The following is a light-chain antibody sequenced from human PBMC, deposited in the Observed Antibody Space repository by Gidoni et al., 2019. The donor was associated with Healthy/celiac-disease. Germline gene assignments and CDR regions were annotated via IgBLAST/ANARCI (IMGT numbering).Light chain of an antibody. CDR1: QSVSNY. Sequence: ELVLTQSPATLSLPPGERATLSCRARQSVSNYLAWYQQKPGQAPRLLIYDASNRATGIPARFSGSGSGTDFTLTISSLEPEDFAVYYCQQRDTFXQXTKLEIK. V-gene: IGKV3-11*01. CDR2: DAS. J-gene: IGKJ2*01. CDR3: QQRDT.